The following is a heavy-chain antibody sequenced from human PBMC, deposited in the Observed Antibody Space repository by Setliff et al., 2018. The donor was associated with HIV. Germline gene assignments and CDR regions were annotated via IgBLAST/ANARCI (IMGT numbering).Heavy chain of an antibody. D-gene: IGHD5-18*01. V-gene: IGHV1-69*10. J-gene: IGHJ3*02. CDR2: IIPILGIA. Sequence: SVKVSCKASGYTFTNSFMHWVRQAPGQGLEWMGGIIPILGIANYAQKFQGRVTITADESTSTAYMQLSSLRSEDTAVYYCARDRTGYSYGNDAFDIWGQGAMVTVSS. CDR3: ARDRTGYSYGNDAFDI. CDR1: GYTFTNSF.